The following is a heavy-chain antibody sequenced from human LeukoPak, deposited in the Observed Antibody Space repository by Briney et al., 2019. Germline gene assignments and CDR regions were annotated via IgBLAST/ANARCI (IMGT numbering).Heavy chain of an antibody. CDR3: AKDYQGYVWGSYKWGDYYYYMDV. D-gene: IGHD3-16*01. Sequence: GALRLSCAASGFTFSSYGMHWVRQAPGKGLEWVAFIRYDGSNKYYADSVKGRFTISRDNSKNTLYLQMNSLRAEDTAVYYCAKDYQGYVWGSYKWGDYYYYMDVWGKGTTVTISS. CDR1: GFTFSSYG. CDR2: IRYDGSNK. V-gene: IGHV3-30*02. J-gene: IGHJ6*03.